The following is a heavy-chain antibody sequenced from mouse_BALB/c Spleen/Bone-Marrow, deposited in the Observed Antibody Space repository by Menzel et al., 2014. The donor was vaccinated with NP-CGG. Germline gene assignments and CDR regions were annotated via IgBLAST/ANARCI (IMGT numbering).Heavy chain of an antibody. CDR1: GFTFSSFG. D-gene: IGHD2-1*01. CDR2: ISSGSSTI. J-gene: IGHJ3*01. CDR3: ARGGNFAWFAY. Sequence: EVKLQESGGGLVQPGGSRKLSCAASGFTFSSFGTHWVRQAPEKGLEWVAYISSGSSTIYYADTVKGRFTISRDNPKNTLFLQMTSLRSEDTAMYYCARGGNFAWFAYWGQGTLVTVSA. V-gene: IGHV5-17*02.